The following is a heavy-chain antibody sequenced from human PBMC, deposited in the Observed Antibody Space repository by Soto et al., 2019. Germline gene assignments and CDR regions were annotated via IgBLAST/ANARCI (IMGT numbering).Heavy chain of an antibody. CDR3: ARDRGAYGMDV. Sequence: QVQLVQSGAEVKKPGASVKVSCKASGYTFTSYGISWVRQAPGQGLEWMGWISAYNGNTNYAQKLQGRVTMTTDTTTSTAYMKLRRLRSADTAVYYCARDRGAYGMDVWGQGSTVTVSS. CDR1: GYTFTSYG. J-gene: IGHJ6*02. CDR2: ISAYNGNT. V-gene: IGHV1-18*01.